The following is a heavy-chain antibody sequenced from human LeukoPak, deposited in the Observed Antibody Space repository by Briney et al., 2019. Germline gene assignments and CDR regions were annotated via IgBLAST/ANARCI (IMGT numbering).Heavy chain of an antibody. Sequence: RTGGSLRLSCAASGFKFDDYGMSWVRQAPGKGPEWVSGISWNGGNTGYADSVKGRFTISRDNAKNSLFLQVNSLRADDTAFHYCAREGIYCVNGVCYLDYWGQGTLVTVSS. V-gene: IGHV3-20*04. CDR3: AREGIYCVNGVCYLDY. D-gene: IGHD2-8*01. CDR2: ISWNGGNT. J-gene: IGHJ4*02. CDR1: GFKFDDYG.